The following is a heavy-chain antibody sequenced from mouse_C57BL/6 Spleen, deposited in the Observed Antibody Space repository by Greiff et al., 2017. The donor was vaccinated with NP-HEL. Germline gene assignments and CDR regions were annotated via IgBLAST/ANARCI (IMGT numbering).Heavy chain of an antibody. CDR2: IWSDGST. V-gene: IGHV2-6-1*01. Sequence: VQLKESGPGLVAPSQSLSITCTVSGFSLTSYGVHWVRQPPGKGLEWLVVIWSDGSTTYNSAPKSRLSISKDNSKSQVFLKMNSLQTDDTAMCYCARQGSGYVGFAYWGQGTLVTVST. CDR1: GFSLTSYG. J-gene: IGHJ3*01. CDR3: ARQGSGYVGFAY. D-gene: IGHD3-2*02.